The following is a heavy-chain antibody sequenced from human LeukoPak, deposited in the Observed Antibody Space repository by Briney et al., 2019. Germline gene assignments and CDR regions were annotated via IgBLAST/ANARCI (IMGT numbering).Heavy chain of an antibody. CDR3: ASPRYDSSGRFDY. D-gene: IGHD3-22*01. V-gene: IGHV4-34*01. CDR1: GGSFSGYY. Sequence: SETLSLTCAVYGGSFSGYYWSWIRQPPGKGLEWIGEINHSGSTNYNPSLKSRVTISVDTSKNQFSLKLSSVTAADTAVYYCASPRYDSSGRFDYWGQGTLVTVSS. CDR2: INHSGST. J-gene: IGHJ4*02.